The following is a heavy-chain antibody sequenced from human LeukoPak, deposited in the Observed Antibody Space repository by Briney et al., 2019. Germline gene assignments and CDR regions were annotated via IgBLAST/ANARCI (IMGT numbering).Heavy chain of an antibody. J-gene: IGHJ3*02. Sequence: SQTLSLTCAVSGASMSSHGYSWSWIRQPPGKGLEFIGYIYHDGNTYYNPSLNSRVSISVDMSKNQFSLKLSSVTAADTALYYCARLPRTNYDFWSGYGIWGQGTMVTVSS. D-gene: IGHD3-3*01. V-gene: IGHV4-30-2*01. CDR3: ARLPRTNYDFWSGYGI. CDR2: IYHDGNT. CDR1: GASMSSHGYS.